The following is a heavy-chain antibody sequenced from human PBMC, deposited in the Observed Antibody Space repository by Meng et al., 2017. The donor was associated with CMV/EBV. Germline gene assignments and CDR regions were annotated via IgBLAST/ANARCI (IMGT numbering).Heavy chain of an antibody. CDR1: TFSNAW. Sequence: TFSNAWMSWDRQAPGKGLEWVGRIKSKTDGGTTDYAAPVKGRFTISRDDSKNTLYLQMNSLKTEDTAVYYCTTEDIVVVPYYYGMDVWGQGTMVTVSS. J-gene: IGHJ6*02. V-gene: IGHV3-15*01. CDR2: IKSKTDGGTT. D-gene: IGHD2-2*01. CDR3: TTEDIVVVPYYYGMDV.